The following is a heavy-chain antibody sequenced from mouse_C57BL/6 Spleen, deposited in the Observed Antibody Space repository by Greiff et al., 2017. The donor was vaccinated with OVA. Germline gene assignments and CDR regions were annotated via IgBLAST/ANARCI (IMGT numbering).Heavy chain of an antibody. V-gene: IGHV1-59*01. D-gene: IGHD1-1*01. Sequence: QVQLQQSGAELVRPGTSVKLSCKASGYTFTSYWMHWVKQRPGQGLEWIGVIDPSDSYTNYNQKFKGKATLTVDTSSSTAYMQLSSLTSEDSAVYYCARRWGGSSFFDYWGQGTTLTVSS. CDR3: ARRWGGSSFFDY. CDR1: GYTFTSYW. J-gene: IGHJ2*01. CDR2: IDPSDSYT.